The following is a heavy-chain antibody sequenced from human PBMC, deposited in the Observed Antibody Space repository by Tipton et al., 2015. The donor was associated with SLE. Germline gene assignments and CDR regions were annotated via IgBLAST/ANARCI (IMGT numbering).Heavy chain of an antibody. CDR2: INVYNGNT. V-gene: IGHV1-18*01. CDR3: ARTLLDYYYYMDV. Sequence: QVQLVQSGAEVKKPGAAVKVSCKTSGYTFTSYSISWVRQAPGQGLEWMGWINVYNGNTKYAQSLQGRVTMAIDTSTSTAYMELRSLTSDDTAVYYCARTLLDYYYYMDVWGKGTTVTVSS. J-gene: IGHJ6*03. CDR1: GYTFTSYS.